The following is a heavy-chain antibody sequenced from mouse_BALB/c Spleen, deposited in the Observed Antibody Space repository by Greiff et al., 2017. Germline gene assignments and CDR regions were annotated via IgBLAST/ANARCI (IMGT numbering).Heavy chain of an antibody. Sequence: DVHLVESGGGLVQPKGSLKLSCAASGFTFNTYAMNWVRQAPGKGLEWVARIRSKSNNYATYYADSVKDRFTISRDDSQSMLYLQMNNLKTEDTAMYYCVRQEESIYYGNLYYAMDYWGQGTSVTVSS. J-gene: IGHJ4*01. CDR1: GFTFNTYA. CDR2: IRSKSNNYAT. CDR3: VRQEESIYYGNLYYAMDY. D-gene: IGHD2-1*01. V-gene: IGHV10-1*02.